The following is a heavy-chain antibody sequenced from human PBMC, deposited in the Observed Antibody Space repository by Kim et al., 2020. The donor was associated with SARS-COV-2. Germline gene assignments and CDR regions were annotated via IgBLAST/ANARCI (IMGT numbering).Heavy chain of an antibody. CDR1: GFNFYDYG. Sequence: GGSLRLSCVGFGFNFYDYGINWVRQAPGKGLEWISYISRTSGSIYYADSVKGRFTIARDKAEKSVFLQMNSLRDDDTAVYYCARELEIWTMAVLIGVPTYYNGLDVWGQGTTVTVSS. D-gene: IGHD6-19*01. CDR3: ARELEIWTMAVLIGVPTYYNGLDV. V-gene: IGHV3-48*02. CDR2: ISRTSGSI. J-gene: IGHJ6*02.